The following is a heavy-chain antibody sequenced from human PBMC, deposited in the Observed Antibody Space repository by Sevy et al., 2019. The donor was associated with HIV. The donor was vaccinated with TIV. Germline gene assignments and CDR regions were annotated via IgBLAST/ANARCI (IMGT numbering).Heavy chain of an antibody. CDR3: ARDYNSGWRKFNLFDP. J-gene: IGHJ5*02. CDR2: ISSTSSYI. Sequence: GGSLRLSCAASGFTFSTYFMNWVRQAPGKGLEWVSSISSTSSYIDYAYSVKGRFTISRDNAKNSLYLQMNNLRAEDTAVYYCARDYNSGWRKFNLFDPWGQGTLVTVSS. CDR1: GFTFSTYF. D-gene: IGHD6-19*01. V-gene: IGHV3-21*01.